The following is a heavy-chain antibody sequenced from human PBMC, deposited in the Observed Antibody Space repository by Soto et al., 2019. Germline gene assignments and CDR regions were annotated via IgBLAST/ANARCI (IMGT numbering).Heavy chain of an antibody. D-gene: IGHD6-19*01. Sequence: SETLSLTCTVSGGSISSYYWSWIRQPPGKGLEWIGYIYYSGSTNYNPSLKSRVTISVDTSKNQFSLKLSSVTAADTAVYYCARDHSSGWLYTCFDPWGQGTLVTVSS. V-gene: IGHV4-59*01. J-gene: IGHJ5*02. CDR3: ARDHSSGWLYTCFDP. CDR1: GGSISSYY. CDR2: IYYSGST.